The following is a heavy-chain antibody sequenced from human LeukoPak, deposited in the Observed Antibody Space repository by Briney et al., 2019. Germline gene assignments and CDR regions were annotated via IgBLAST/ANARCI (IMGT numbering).Heavy chain of an antibody. CDR1: GFIFSSYA. CDR3: AKDYLAVAGTDDAFDI. V-gene: IGHV3-23*01. J-gene: IGHJ3*02. CDR2: ISGSGGST. Sequence: PGGSLRLSCAASGFIFSSYAMSWVRQAPGRGLEWVSAISGSGGSTYYADSVKGRFTISRDNSKNTLYLQMNSPRAEDTAVYYCAKDYLAVAGTDDAFDIWGQGTMVTVSS. D-gene: IGHD6-19*01.